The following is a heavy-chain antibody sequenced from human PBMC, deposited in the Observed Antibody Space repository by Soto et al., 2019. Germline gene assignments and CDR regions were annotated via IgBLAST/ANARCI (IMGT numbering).Heavy chain of an antibody. CDR2: IYHSVST. V-gene: IGHV4-30-2*01. J-gene: IGHJ4*02. Sequence: QLQLLESGSGLVKPSQTLSLTCAVSGGSISSGGYSWGWIRQPPGKGLEWIGYIYHSVSTYYNPSLKSRVTIAVDRSKNPFSLRLSSVTAADTAVYYCGRVPDYWGQGTLVTVSS. CDR3: GRVPDY. CDR1: GGSISSGGYS.